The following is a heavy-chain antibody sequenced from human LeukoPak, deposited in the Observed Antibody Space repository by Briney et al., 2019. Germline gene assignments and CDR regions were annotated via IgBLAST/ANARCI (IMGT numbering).Heavy chain of an antibody. CDR3: AKDRGKTYYYDSSGYSGDY. CDR1: GFTFSSYA. J-gene: IGHJ4*02. V-gene: IGHV3-23*01. Sequence: GGSLRLSCAASGFTFSSYAMSWVRQAPGKGLEWVSAISGSGGSTYYADSVKGRFTIFRDNSKNTLYLQMNSLRAEDTAVYYCAKDRGKTYYYDSSGYSGDYWGQGTLVTVSS. CDR2: ISGSGGST. D-gene: IGHD3-22*01.